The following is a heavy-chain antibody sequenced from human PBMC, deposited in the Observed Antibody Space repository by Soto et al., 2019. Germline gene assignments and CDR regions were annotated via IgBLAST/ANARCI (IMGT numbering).Heavy chain of an antibody. D-gene: IGHD3-3*01. Sequence: GGSLRLSCAASGFTFSSYAMSWVRQAPGKGLEWVSAISGSGGSTYYADSVKGRFTISRDNSKNTLYLQMNSLRAEDTAVYYCAKGGGYDFWSGRPSDAFDIWGQGTMVTVSS. J-gene: IGHJ3*02. CDR3: AKGGGYDFWSGRPSDAFDI. CDR1: GFTFSSYA. V-gene: IGHV3-23*01. CDR2: ISGSGGST.